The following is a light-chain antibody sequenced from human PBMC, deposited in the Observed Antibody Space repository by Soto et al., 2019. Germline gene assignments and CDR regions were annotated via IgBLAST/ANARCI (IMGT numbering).Light chain of an antibody. J-gene: IGLJ2*01. CDR2: SNN. Sequence: QSVLTQPPSASGTPGQRVTIYCSGSSSNIGSNSVNWYQQFPGTAPKLLIYSNNQRPSGVPDRFSGSKSGTSASLAISGLQSEDEADYYCAAWDESINVVIFGGGTKVTVL. CDR3: AAWDESINVVI. V-gene: IGLV1-44*01. CDR1: SSNIGSNS.